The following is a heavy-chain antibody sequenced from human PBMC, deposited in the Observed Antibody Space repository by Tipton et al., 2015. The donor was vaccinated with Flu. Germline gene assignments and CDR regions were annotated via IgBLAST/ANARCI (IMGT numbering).Heavy chain of an antibody. Sequence: LRLSCAVYGGSFSGYYWCWIRQPPGKGLEWIGEINHSGSTNYNPSLKSRVTISVDTSKNQFSLKLSSVTAADTAVYYCARATYYYGSGSYFYYWGQGTLVTVSS. CDR1: GGSFSGYY. CDR2: INHSGST. V-gene: IGHV4-34*01. D-gene: IGHD3-10*01. CDR3: ARATYYYGSGSYFYY. J-gene: IGHJ4*02.